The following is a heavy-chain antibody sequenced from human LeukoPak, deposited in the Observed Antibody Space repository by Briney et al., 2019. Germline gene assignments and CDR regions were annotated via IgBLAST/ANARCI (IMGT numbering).Heavy chain of an antibody. J-gene: IGHJ4*02. CDR2: ISYDVSNK. CDR1: GFTFSSYA. V-gene: IGHV3-30-3*01. D-gene: IGHD4-23*01. CDR3: ARDEPRYGGKGGVGYYFDY. Sequence: PGGSLRLSCAASGFTFSSYAMHWVRQAPGKGLEWVAVISYDVSNKYYADSVKGRFTISRDNSKNTLYLQMNSLRAEDTAVYYCARDEPRYGGKGGVGYYFDYWGQGTLVTVSS.